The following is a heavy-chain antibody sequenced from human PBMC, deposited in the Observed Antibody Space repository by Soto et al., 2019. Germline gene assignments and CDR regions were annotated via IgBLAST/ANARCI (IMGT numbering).Heavy chain of an antibody. CDR2: ISSGSSYI. CDR3: ARVYPLSIAVAGVNYYYYYMDV. CDR1: GFTFSSHS. Sequence: GGPLRLSCAASGFTFSSHSMNWVRQAPGKGLEWVSSISSGSSYIYYADAVKGRFTISRDNAKNSLYLQMNSLRGEDTAVYYCARVYPLSIAVAGVNYYYYYMDVWGKGTTVTVS. V-gene: IGHV3-21*01. D-gene: IGHD6-19*01. J-gene: IGHJ6*03.